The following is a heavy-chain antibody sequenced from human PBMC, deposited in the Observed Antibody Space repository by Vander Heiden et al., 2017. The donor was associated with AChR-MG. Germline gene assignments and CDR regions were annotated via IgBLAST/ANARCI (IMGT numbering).Heavy chain of an antibody. D-gene: IGHD3-10*01. Sequence: QVQLVQSGAEVKKPGSSVKVSCKASGGTFSSYAISWVRQAPGQGLEWMGGIIPIFGTENYAQKVQGRVTITADKSTSTAYMELRRLRSEETAVYYFAKEGGGGAIVYFKHWGQGTMVTVSS. CDR3: AKEGGGGAIVYFKH. CDR2: IIPIFGTE. V-gene: IGHV1-69*06. J-gene: IGHJ1*01. CDR1: GGTFSSYA.